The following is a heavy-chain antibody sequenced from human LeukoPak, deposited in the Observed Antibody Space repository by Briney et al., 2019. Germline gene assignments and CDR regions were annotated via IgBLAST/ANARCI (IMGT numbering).Heavy chain of an antibody. J-gene: IGHJ4*02. Sequence: ASVKVSCKASGYTFSCYYMHWVRQAPGQGLEWMGWINPNSGDTNYAQKFQGRVTMTRDTSISTAYMELSRLRSDDTAVYYCARADSSSWYSSRYYFDYWGQGTLVTVSS. D-gene: IGHD6-13*01. CDR1: GYTFSCYY. V-gene: IGHV1-2*02. CDR3: ARADSSSWYSSRYYFDY. CDR2: INPNSGDT.